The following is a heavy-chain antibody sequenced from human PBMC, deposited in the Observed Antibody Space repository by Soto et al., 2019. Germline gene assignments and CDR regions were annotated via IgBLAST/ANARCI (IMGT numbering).Heavy chain of an antibody. V-gene: IGHV1-18*04. CDR2: ISLYSDGT. J-gene: IGHJ5*02. Sequence: ASVKVSCKASGYIFTGYIIHWLRQAPGQPLEWLGWISLYSDGTNYAQKFQGRVSMTTDTSTTTAYMELRSLRSDDTAVYYCARVVPGAEAWFGPWGQGTLVTVSS. D-gene: IGHD2-2*01. CDR1: GYIFTGYI. CDR3: ARVVPGAEAWFGP.